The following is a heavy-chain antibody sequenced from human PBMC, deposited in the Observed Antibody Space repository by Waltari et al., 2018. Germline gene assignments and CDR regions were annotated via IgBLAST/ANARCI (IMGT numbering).Heavy chain of an antibody. D-gene: IGHD5-12*01. CDR3: ARWLPRGDAFDI. V-gene: IGHV4-61*09. J-gene: IGHJ3*02. Sequence: QVQLQESGPGLVKPSQTLSLTCTVSGGSISSGSYYWSWLRQPAGKGLEWIGYIYTSGSTNYNPSLKSRVTISVDTSKNQFSLKLSSVTAADTAVYYCARWLPRGDAFDIWGQGTMVTVSS. CDR1: GGSISSGSYY. CDR2: IYTSGST.